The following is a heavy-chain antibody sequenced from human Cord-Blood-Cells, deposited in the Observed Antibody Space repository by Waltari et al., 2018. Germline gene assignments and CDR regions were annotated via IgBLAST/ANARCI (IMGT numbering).Heavy chain of an antibody. CDR3: ASDPTGEGYFDY. CDR2: IIPIFGTA. J-gene: IGHJ4*02. V-gene: IGHV1-69*01. Sequence: QVQLVQSGAEVKKPGSSVKVSCKASGGTFSRYSMSWVRQAPGQGLEWMGGIIPIFGTANYAQKFQGRVTITADESTSTAYMELSSLRSEDTAVYYCASDPTGEGYFDYWGQGTLVTVSS. CDR1: GGTFSRYS. D-gene: IGHD7-27*01.